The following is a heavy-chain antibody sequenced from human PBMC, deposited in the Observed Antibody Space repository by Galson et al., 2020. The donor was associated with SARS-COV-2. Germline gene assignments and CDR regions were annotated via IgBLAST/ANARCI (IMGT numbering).Heavy chain of an antibody. V-gene: IGHV3-33*06. Sequence: GGSLRLSCAASGFTFSNYGMHWVRQAPGKGLEWVAVIWYDGSNKYYADPVKGRFTISRDNSKNTLYLQMNSLRAEDTAVYYCAKNVGAYGITGTTLGYWGQGTLVTVSS. D-gene: IGHD1-7*01. CDR2: IWYDGSNK. J-gene: IGHJ4*02. CDR1: GFTFSNYG. CDR3: AKNVGAYGITGTTLGY.